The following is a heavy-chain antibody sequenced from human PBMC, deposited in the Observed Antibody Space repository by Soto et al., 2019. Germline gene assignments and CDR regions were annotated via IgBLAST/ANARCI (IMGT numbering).Heavy chain of an antibody. CDR2: ITNSSSNI. CDR3: GLYDALFFDS. J-gene: IGHJ4*02. D-gene: IGHD2-8*01. V-gene: IGHV3-21*01. Sequence: EVQLVESGGGLVKPGGSLRLSCAASGFTFSTYNMNWVRQAPGKGLEWVSSITNSSSNIYYADSVKGRFTISRDNAKNSLYLQMNSLRAEDTAVYYCGLYDALFFDSRGQGTLVTVSS. CDR1: GFTFSTYN.